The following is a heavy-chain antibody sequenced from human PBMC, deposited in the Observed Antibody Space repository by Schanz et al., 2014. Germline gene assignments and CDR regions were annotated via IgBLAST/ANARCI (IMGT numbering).Heavy chain of an antibody. V-gene: IGHV3-23*01. J-gene: IGHJ4*02. Sequence: EVQLLESGGGLVRPGGSLRLSCAASGFTFSSYTMNWVRQAPGKGLEWVSAISGSGGSTVYADSVKGRFTISRDNSNNTVFLQMNSLRAEDTAVYYCARQAGATIPYFDYWGQGTLVTVFS. CDR2: ISGSGGST. CDR3: ARQAGATIPYFDY. D-gene: IGHD1-26*01. CDR1: GFTFSSYT.